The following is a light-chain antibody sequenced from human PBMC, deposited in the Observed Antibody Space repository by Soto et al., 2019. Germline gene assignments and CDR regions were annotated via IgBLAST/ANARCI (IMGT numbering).Light chain of an antibody. CDR1: QSVSSY. CDR2: DAS. CDR3: QQRSNWPAYS. V-gene: IGKV3-11*01. Sequence: EIVLTQSPATLSLSPGERATLSCRASQSVSSYLAWYQQKPGQAPRLLIYDASNRPTGIPARLSGSGSGTDVTLTMSSLAAEDFGVYYGQQRSNWPAYSFGQGTKLEI. J-gene: IGKJ2*01.